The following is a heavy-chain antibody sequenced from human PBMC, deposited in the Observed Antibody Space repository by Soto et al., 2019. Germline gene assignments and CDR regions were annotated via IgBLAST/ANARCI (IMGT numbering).Heavy chain of an antibody. V-gene: IGHV1-3*01. CDR3: ARVGGWPTHDY. Sequence: QVQLVQSGAEVKKPGASVKVSCKASGYTFTSYVINWVRQAPGQRLEWMGWINAGNGNTKYSQKFQGRVTITRDTSASTAYMELSSLRSEDTAVYYCARVGGWPTHDYWGQGTLVTVSS. CDR1: GYTFTSYV. D-gene: IGHD3-16*01. CDR2: INAGNGNT. J-gene: IGHJ4*02.